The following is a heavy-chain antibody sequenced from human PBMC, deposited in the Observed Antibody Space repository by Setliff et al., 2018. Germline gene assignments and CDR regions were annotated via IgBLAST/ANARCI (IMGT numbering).Heavy chain of an antibody. D-gene: IGHD3-9*01. CDR2: ISAYSGET. CDR1: GYTFNNYG. Sequence: ASVKVSCKASGYTFNNYGIIWVRQAPGQGPEWMGWISAYSGETNYAQIFQGRVTMTTDTPTSTAYMELRSLTSDDTAVYYCARGQTLRHFDWPTAFDYWGLETLVTVSS. V-gene: IGHV1-18*01. J-gene: IGHJ4*02. CDR3: ARGQTLRHFDWPTAFDY.